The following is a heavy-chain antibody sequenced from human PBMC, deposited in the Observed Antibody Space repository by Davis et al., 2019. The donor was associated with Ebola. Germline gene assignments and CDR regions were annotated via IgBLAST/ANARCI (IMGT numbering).Heavy chain of an antibody. CDR1: GYTFTGYY. Sequence: ASVKVSCKASGYTFTGYYMHWVRQAPGQGLEWMGWINPNSGGTNYAQKFQGRVTMTRDTSISTAYMELSRLRSEDTAMSKCGSGGSCYHWYFDLWGRGTLVTVSS. D-gene: IGHD2-15*01. V-gene: IGHV1-2*02. CDR3: GSGGSCYHWYFDL. CDR2: INPNSGGT. J-gene: IGHJ2*01.